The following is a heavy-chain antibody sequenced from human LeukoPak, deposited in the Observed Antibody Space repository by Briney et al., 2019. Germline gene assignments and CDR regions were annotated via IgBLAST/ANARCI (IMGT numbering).Heavy chain of an antibody. CDR1: GFTVSSNY. CDR2: IYSGGST. CDR3: ASLSGSYAFDI. V-gene: IGHV3-53*01. Sequence: GSLRLSCAASGFTVSSNYMSWVRQAPGKGLEWVSVIYSGGSTYYADSVKGRFTISRDNSKNTLYLQMNSLRAEDTAVYYCASLSGSYAFDIWGQGTMVTVSS. D-gene: IGHD1-26*01. J-gene: IGHJ3*02.